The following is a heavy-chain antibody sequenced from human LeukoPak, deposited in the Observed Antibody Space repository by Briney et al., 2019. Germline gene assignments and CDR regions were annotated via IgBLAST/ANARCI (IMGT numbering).Heavy chain of an antibody. V-gene: IGHV4-61*01. Sequence: PSETLSLTCTVSGVSVSSGSYYWSWIRQPPGKGLEWFGYIYYSGSTNYNPSLKSRVTISLDKSKNQFSLKVSSVTAADTAVYYCARAPWDSYYNSYFDYWGQGTLVTVSS. J-gene: IGHJ4*02. CDR1: GVSVSSGSYY. CDR3: ARAPWDSYYNSYFDY. CDR2: IYYSGST. D-gene: IGHD3-10*01.